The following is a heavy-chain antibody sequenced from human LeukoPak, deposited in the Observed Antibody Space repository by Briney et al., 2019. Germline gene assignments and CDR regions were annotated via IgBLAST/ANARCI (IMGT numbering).Heavy chain of an antibody. CDR2: IYYSGST. J-gene: IGHJ4*02. V-gene: IGHV4-59*01. Sequence: PSETLSLTCTGSGGSISSYYWSWIRQPPGKGLEWIGYIYYSGSTNYNPSLKSRVTISVDTSKNQFSLKLSSVTAADTAVYYCARVDYGSGSYYLDYWGQGTLVTVSS. CDR1: GGSISSYY. CDR3: ARVDYGSGSYYLDY. D-gene: IGHD3-10*01.